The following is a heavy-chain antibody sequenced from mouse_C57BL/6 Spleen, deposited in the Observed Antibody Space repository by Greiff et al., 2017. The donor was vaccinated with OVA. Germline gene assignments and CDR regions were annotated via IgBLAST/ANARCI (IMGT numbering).Heavy chain of an antibody. D-gene: IGHD2-5*01. J-gene: IGHJ4*01. V-gene: IGHV1-52*01. CDR1: GYTFTSYW. CDR2: IDPSDSET. CDR3: ARSSYYSKDYYAMDY. Sequence: QVQLKESGAELVRPGSSVKLSCKASGYTFTSYWMHWVKQRPIQGLEWIGNIDPSDSETHYNQKFKDKATLTVDKSSSTAYMQLSSLTSEDSAVYYCARSSYYSKDYYAMDYWGQGTSVTVSS.